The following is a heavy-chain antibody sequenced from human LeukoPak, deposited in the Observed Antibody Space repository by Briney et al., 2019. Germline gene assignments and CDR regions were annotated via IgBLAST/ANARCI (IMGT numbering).Heavy chain of an antibody. CDR1: GGSISSYY. CDR3: ARGGWNKFDY. Sequence: SETLSLTCTVSGGSISSYYWSWIRQPPGKGLEWIGYIYYSGSTNYNPSLKSRVTISVDTSMNQFSLKLSSVTAADTAVYYCARGGWNKFDYWGQGTLVTVSS. CDR2: IYYSGST. V-gene: IGHV4-59*01. J-gene: IGHJ4*02. D-gene: IGHD3-22*01.